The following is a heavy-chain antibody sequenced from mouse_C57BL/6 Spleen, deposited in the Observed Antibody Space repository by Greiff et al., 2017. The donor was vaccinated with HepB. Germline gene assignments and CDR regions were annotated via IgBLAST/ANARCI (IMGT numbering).Heavy chain of an antibody. CDR1: GYTFTSYW. D-gene: IGHD4-1*02. Sequence: VQLQQSGAELVKPGASVKMSCKASGYTFTSYWITWVKQRPGQGLEWIGDIYPGSGSTNYNEKFKSKATLTVDTSSSTAYMQLSSLTSEDSAVYYCARCQLGHYAMDCWGQGTSVTVSS. CDR2: IYPGSGST. V-gene: IGHV1-55*01. J-gene: IGHJ4*01. CDR3: ARCQLGHYAMDC.